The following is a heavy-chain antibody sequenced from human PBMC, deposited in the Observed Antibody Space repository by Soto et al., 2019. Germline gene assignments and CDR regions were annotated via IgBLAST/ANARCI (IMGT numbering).Heavy chain of an antibody. V-gene: IGHV3-21*01. Sequence: PGGSLRLSCAASGFTFSSYSMNWVRQAPGKGLEWVSSISSSSSYICYADSVKGRFTISRDNAKNSLYLQMNSLRAEDTAVYYCARGTSKYGPGLDWGQGTLVTVSS. D-gene: IGHD3-10*01. J-gene: IGHJ4*02. CDR2: ISSSSSYI. CDR3: ARGTSKYGPGLD. CDR1: GFTFSSYS.